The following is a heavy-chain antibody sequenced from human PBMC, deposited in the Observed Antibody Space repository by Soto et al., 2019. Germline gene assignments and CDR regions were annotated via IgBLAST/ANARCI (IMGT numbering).Heavy chain of an antibody. J-gene: IGHJ4*02. CDR3: ARDLAAGDF. V-gene: IGHV1-46*01. Sequence: QVQLVQSGAEVKKPGASVKVSCKASGYIFINYYIHWVRQTPGQGLEWIGIINPNGGSTNYAQKFRGRVTLARDTSTSTVYMDLSSLRSEDTAMYYCARDLAAGDFWGQGTLVTVSS. CDR2: INPNGGST. D-gene: IGHD6-13*01. CDR1: GYIFINYY.